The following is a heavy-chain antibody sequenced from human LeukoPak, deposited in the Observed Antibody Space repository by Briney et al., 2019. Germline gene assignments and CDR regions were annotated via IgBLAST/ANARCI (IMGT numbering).Heavy chain of an antibody. J-gene: IGHJ4*02. D-gene: IGHD2-2*01. CDR1: GGSISSSS. V-gene: IGHV3-21*01. CDR3: ASLLEGYCSSTSCPDY. CDR2: TSSSSSYI. Sequence: ETLSLTCTVSGGSISSSSYYWGWIRQPPGKGLEWVSSTSSSSSYIYYADSVKGRFTISRDNAKNSLYLQMNSLRAEDTAVYYCASLLEGYCSSTSCPDYWGQGTLVTVSS.